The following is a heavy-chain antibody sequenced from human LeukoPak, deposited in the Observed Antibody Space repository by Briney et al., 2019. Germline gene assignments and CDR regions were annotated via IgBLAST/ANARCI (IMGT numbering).Heavy chain of an antibody. CDR3: ARRAGEYSHPYDY. Sequence: SETLSLTCTVSGYSISSGYYWGWIRQPPGKGLEWSGSFFHSGNTYYNPSLKSRVTISVDTSKNQFSLKVTSVTAADTAVYYCARRAGEYSHPYDYWGQGTLVTVSS. CDR2: FFHSGNT. V-gene: IGHV4-38-2*02. J-gene: IGHJ4*02. CDR1: GYSISSGYY. D-gene: IGHD4-17*01.